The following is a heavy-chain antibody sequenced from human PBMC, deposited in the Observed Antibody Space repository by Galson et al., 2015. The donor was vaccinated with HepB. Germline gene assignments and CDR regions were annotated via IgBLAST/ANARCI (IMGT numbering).Heavy chain of an antibody. CDR3: ARDRGYSGYDRPLDY. J-gene: IGHJ4*02. D-gene: IGHD5-12*01. CDR1: GYTFTSYG. CDR2: ISGNNGNT. V-gene: IGHV1-18*01. Sequence: SVKVSCKASGYTFTSYGISWVRQAPGQGPEWMGWISGNNGNTKYAQKVQGRVTMTTDTSTRTAYMELRSLRSDDTAVYYCARDRGYSGYDRPLDYWGQGTQVTVSS.